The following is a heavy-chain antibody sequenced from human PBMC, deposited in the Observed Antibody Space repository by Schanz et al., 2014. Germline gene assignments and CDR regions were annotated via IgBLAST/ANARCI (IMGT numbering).Heavy chain of an antibody. CDR2: ISPYNGNT. Sequence: VQLEQSGAEVKKPGSSVKVSCKASGGTFSSFGINWVRQAPGQGLEWMGWISPYNGNTNYAPKVQGRVTVTTDTSTSTVYMELRSLRSDDTAVYYCARGSPPYCTSTSCYLEPWGQGTLVTVSS. CDR1: GGTFSSFG. D-gene: IGHD2-2*01. CDR3: ARGSPPYCTSTSCYLEP. J-gene: IGHJ5*02. V-gene: IGHV1-18*01.